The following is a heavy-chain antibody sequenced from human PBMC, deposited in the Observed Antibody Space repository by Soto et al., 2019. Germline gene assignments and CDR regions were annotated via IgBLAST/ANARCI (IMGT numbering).Heavy chain of an antibody. D-gene: IGHD3-3*02. CDR1: GYKFGSAW. J-gene: IGHJ4*02. V-gene: IGHV5-51*01. CDR2: IKPGTSDI. Sequence: GESLKISCKGVGYKFGSAWIGWVRQMPGKGLEWMGIIKPGTSDIRYSPSCRGHVTISADEAVSTAYLQWSSLKASDAAMYYCARQLSHICDSWGQGTLVTVSS. CDR3: ARQLSHICDS.